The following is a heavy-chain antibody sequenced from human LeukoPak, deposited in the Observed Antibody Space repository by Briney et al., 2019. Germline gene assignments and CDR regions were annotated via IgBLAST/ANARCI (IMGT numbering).Heavy chain of an antibody. V-gene: IGHV4-59*08. Sequence: SETLSLTCTVSGGSISSYYWSWIRQPPGKGLEWIGYIYYSGSTNYNPSLKSRVTISVDTSKNQFSLKLSSVTAADTAVYYCARRNSSGWTFDYWGQGTLVTVSS. CDR2: IYYSGST. CDR3: ARRNSSGWTFDY. CDR1: GGSISSYY. J-gene: IGHJ4*02. D-gene: IGHD6-19*01.